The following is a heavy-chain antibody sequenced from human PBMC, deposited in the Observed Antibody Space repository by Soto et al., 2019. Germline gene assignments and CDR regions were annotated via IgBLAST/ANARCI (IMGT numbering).Heavy chain of an antibody. V-gene: IGHV3-23*01. CDR2: ISGSGGRT. D-gene: IGHD3-16*01. CDR1: GFPFSSYA. J-gene: IGHJ3*02. CDR3: AKGGYYSLFDI. Sequence: PGGSLRLSXVASGFPFSSYAMSWVRQTPGKGLEWVSGISGSGGRTYYADSVKGRFTISRDNFNNTLSLQMHILRVEDTAVYFCAKGGYYSLFDIWGQGTVVTVSS.